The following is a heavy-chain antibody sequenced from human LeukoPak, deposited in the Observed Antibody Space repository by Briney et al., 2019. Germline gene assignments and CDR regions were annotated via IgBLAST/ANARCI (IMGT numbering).Heavy chain of an antibody. CDR3: ARRQQQRGLGNWFDP. Sequence: GESLKISCQGSGYSFTSYWIGWVRQMPGKGLEWMGIIYPGDSDTRYSPSFQGQVTISADKSISTAYLQWSSLEASDTAMYYCARRQQQRGLGNWFDPWGQGTLVTVSS. CDR2: IYPGDSDT. CDR1: GYSFTSYW. J-gene: IGHJ5*02. V-gene: IGHV5-51*01. D-gene: IGHD6-13*01.